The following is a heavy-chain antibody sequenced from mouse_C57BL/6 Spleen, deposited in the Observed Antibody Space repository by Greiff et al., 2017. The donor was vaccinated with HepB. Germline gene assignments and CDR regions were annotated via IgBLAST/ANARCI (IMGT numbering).Heavy chain of an antibody. J-gene: IGHJ4*01. V-gene: IGHV2-2*01. CDR2: IWSGGST. D-gene: IGHD1-1*01. CDR3: ARGFITTVYYAMDY. CDR1: GFSLTSYG. Sequence: QVQLKESGPGLVQPSQSLSITCTVSGFSLTSYGVHWVRQSPGKGLEWLGVIWSGGSTDYNAAFISRLSISKDNSKSQVFFKMNSLQADDTAIYYCARGFITTVYYAMDYWGQGTSVTVSS.